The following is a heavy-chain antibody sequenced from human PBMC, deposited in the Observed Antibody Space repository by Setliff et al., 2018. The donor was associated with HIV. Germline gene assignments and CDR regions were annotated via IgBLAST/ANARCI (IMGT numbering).Heavy chain of an antibody. CDR2: IYFGGSIT. Sequence: GESLKISCTGSGYSFTNYWIGWVRQMPGKGPEWMGIIYFGGSITKYRPSFQGHVTISADKSINTAYLQWSSLEASNSAMYYCAFALHGNCYFDYWGQGTLVTVSS. CDR3: AFALHGNCYFDY. CDR1: GYSFTNYW. V-gene: IGHV5-51*01. D-gene: IGHD4-4*01. J-gene: IGHJ4*02.